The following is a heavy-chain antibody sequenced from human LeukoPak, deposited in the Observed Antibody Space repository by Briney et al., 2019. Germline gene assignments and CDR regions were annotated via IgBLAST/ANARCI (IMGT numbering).Heavy chain of an antibody. J-gene: IGHJ4*02. D-gene: IGHD6-19*01. V-gene: IGHV1-2*02. CDR3: ARDRVGSGWPRPYYFEV. CDR1: GYTLTGYY. Sequence: GASVKVSCKASGYTLTGYYLHWVRQAPGQGLEWMGWINPNTGATHSAQKFQVRITMTRDSSISTAYMDLSRIRSDDTAVYYCARDRVGSGWPRPYYFEVWGQGTLVTVSS. CDR2: INPNTGAT.